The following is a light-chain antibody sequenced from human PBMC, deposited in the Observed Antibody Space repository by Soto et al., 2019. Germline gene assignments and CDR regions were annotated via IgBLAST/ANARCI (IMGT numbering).Light chain of an antibody. CDR3: QHHCRAPIT. CDR2: GAS. V-gene: IGKV3-20*01. J-gene: IGKJ5*01. CDR1: RSVTNNY. Sequence: IVWTLSPRNMSLKGKKVDIGGCSISRSVTNNYLAWHQQKPGQTPRLLIYGASSRATGIPDRFSGSGSGTAYNLTIRTLQSDYFALSYCQHHCRAPITFAQGTRLEIK.